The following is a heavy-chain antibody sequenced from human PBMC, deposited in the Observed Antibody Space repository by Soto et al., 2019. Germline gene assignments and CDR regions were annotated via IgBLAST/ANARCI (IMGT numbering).Heavy chain of an antibody. D-gene: IGHD6-19*01. CDR2: INHSGVT. CDR1: GGSFSGYY. J-gene: IGHJ4*02. V-gene: IGHV4-34*01. Sequence: SETLSLTCADSGGSFSGYYWSWIRQPPGKGLEWIGEINHSGVTNYSPSLKSRVTISVDRSTKQFSLKLTSVTAADTAFYYCAKGPHTNVGWPYYFESWGQGVPVTVSS. CDR3: AKGPHTNVGWPYYFES.